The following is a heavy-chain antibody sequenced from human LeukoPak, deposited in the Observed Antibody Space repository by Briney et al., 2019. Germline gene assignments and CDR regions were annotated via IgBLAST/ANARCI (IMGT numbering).Heavy chain of an antibody. CDR1: GFTFSTYA. CDR3: ARDRSCTGGSCYMDV. V-gene: IGHV3-23*01. J-gene: IGHJ6*03. Sequence: GGSLRLSCAASGFTFSTYAMSWVRQAPGKGLEWVGGISGSGDNTNYADSVKGRFTISRDNSKNTLSLQMSSLRVEDTAVYYCARDRSCTGGSCYMDVWGRGTTVTVSS. CDR2: ISGSGDNT. D-gene: IGHD2-15*01.